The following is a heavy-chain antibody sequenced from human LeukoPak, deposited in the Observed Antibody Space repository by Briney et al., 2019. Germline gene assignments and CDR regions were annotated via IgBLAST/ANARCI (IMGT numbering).Heavy chain of an antibody. V-gene: IGHV4-59*01. J-gene: IGHJ4*02. D-gene: IGHD5-24*01. CDR2: IQHTGNS. Sequence: SETLSLTCTVSGGAISSYFWSWIRQPPGKGLEWIGYIQHTGNSNYNSSLKSRVTISVDTSQNHFSLKLSSVTAADTAVYYCARARRWLQSPFDYWGQGTLVTVSS. CDR1: GGAISSYF. CDR3: ARARRWLQSPFDY.